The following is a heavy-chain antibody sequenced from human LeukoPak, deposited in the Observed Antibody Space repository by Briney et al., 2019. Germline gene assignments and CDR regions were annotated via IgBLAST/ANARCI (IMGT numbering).Heavy chain of an antibody. D-gene: IGHD4-17*01. V-gene: IGHV1-46*01. CDR2: INPSGGST. Sequence: ASVKVSCKASGYTFTSYYMHWVRQAPGQGLEWMGIINPSGGSTSYAQKFQGRVTMTTDTSTSTAYMELRSLRSDDTAVYYCARDYGDPRLVGFGPWGQGTLVTVSS. CDR1: GYTFTSYY. J-gene: IGHJ5*02. CDR3: ARDYGDPRLVGFGP.